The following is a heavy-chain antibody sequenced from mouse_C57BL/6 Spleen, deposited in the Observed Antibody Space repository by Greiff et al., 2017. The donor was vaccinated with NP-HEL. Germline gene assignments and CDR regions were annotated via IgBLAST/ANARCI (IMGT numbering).Heavy chain of an antibody. D-gene: IGHD1-1*01. V-gene: IGHV5-4*01. CDR3: ARGFITTVVATSYWYFDV. CDR1: GFTFSSYA. J-gene: IGHJ1*03. Sequence: EVQLVESGGGLVKPGGSLKLSCAASGFTFSSYAMSWVRQTPEKRLEWVATISDGGSYTYYPDNVKGRFTISRDNAKNNLYLQMSHLKSEDTAMYYCARGFITTVVATSYWYFDVWGTGTTVTVSS. CDR2: ISDGGSYT.